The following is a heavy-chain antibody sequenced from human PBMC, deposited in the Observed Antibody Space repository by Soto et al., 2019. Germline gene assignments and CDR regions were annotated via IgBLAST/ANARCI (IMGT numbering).Heavy chain of an antibody. Sequence: GASVKVSCKASGYTFSDHDINWVRQASGQGPEWLGWMNPNSGDTGYAQNFQGRVTMTRGTSKRTAYMELSSLRSEDTAVYYCARVGGNWNDDYFDYWGQGTLVTVSS. CDR2: MNPNSGDT. V-gene: IGHV1-8*01. D-gene: IGHD1-1*01. J-gene: IGHJ4*02. CDR1: GYTFSDHD. CDR3: ARVGGNWNDDYFDY.